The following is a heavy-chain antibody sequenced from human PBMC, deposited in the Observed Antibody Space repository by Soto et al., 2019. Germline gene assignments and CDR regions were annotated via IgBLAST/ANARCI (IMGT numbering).Heavy chain of an antibody. Sequence: EVQLLESGGGLVQPGGSLRLSCAASGFTFSNYAMSWVRRAPRKGLEWVSGISGSGGTSYYADSVKGRFTISRDNSKNTLYLQMNTLRAEDTAVYYCAKGYSSGWPYYFDYWGQGTLVTVSS. D-gene: IGHD6-19*01. V-gene: IGHV3-23*01. CDR1: GFTFSNYA. J-gene: IGHJ4*02. CDR3: AKGYSSGWPYYFDY. CDR2: ISGSGGTS.